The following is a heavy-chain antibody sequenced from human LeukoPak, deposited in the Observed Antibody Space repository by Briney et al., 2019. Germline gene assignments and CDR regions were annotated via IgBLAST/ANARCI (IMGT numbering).Heavy chain of an antibody. J-gene: IGHJ4*02. CDR3: ARHVLTAGSID. Sequence: SETLSLTCTISGGSISNHYWSWIRQPPGKGLEWIAYMYNSESTKYNPSLKSRVTISADTSKKQFSLKLRSVTAADTALYYCARHVLTAGSIDWGQGTLVTVSS. CDR2: MYNSEST. CDR1: GGSISNHY. V-gene: IGHV4-59*08. D-gene: IGHD3-9*01.